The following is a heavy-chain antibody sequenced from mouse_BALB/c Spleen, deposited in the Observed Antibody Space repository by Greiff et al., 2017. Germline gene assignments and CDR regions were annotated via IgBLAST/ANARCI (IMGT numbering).Heavy chain of an antibody. CDR1: GYTFTSYW. CDR3: TRSDGYYGYFDV. Sequence: VQLQQSGTVLARPGASVKMSCKASGYTFTSYWMHWVNQRPGQGLEWIGAIYPGNSDTSYNQKFKGKAKLTAVTSTSTAYMELSSLTNEDSAVYYCTRSDGYYGYFDVWGAGTTVTVSS. D-gene: IGHD2-3*01. J-gene: IGHJ1*01. V-gene: IGHV1-5*01. CDR2: IYPGNSDT.